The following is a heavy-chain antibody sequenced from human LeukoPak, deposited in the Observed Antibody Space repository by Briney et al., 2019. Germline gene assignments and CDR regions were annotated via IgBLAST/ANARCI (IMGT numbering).Heavy chain of an antibody. CDR3: ARASYSYDISGWVPFDY. J-gene: IGHJ4*02. CDR1: GGSISSSSYY. CDR2: IYTSGST. Sequence: NTSETLSLTCTVSGGSISSSSYYWGWIRQPPGKGLEWIGRIYTSGSTTYNPSLKSRGTISGDTSENQFSLRLSSVTAADTAVYYCARASYSYDISGWVPFDYWGQGTLVTVSS. V-gene: IGHV4-39*07. D-gene: IGHD3-22*01.